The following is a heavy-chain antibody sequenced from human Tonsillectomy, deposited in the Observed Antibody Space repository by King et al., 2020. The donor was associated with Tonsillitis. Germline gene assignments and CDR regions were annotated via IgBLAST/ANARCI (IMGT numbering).Heavy chain of an antibody. V-gene: IGHV3-30*02. CDR1: GFTFSNYG. Sequence: VQLVESGGGVVQPGGSLRLSCTASGFTFSNYGMHWVRQAPGKGLEWVAFIQSDGSIKYYADSVKGRFTISRDNSKNTLYLQMNSLRADETAVYYCANEYSSNCYDLHYWGQGTPVTVSS. D-gene: IGHD6-13*01. CDR2: IQSDGSIK. J-gene: IGHJ4*02. CDR3: ANEYSSNCYDLHY.